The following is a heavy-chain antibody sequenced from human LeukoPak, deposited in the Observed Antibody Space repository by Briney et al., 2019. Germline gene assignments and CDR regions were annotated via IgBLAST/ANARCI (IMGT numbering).Heavy chain of an antibody. CDR1: GFTVSSNY. Sequence: RGSLRLSCAASGFTVSSNYMSCVRQAPGEGVEWVSAISGSGGSTYNTYSAKGRFTISRDNSKSTLYLQMNRPRAQDTAAYNRATIFGVVIIYFDYWGQGTLVTVSS. CDR3: ATIFGVVIIYFDY. V-gene: IGHV3-23*01. D-gene: IGHD3-3*01. CDR2: ISGSGGST. J-gene: IGHJ4*02.